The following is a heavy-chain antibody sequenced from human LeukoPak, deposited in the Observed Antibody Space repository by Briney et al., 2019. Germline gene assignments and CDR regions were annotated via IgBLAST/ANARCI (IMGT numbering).Heavy chain of an antibody. V-gene: IGHV3-23*01. CDR1: GYIFRNYA. Sequence: GGSLRLSCAASGYIFRNYAMSWVRQAPGKGLEWVSAITGSGDTTYYADTVKGRFTVSRDNSKNTLYVEMNTLRAEDTAVYYCAKWGDYDILTGYYVSDFWGEGTLVTVPS. D-gene: IGHD3-9*01. CDR3: AKWGDYDILTGYYVSDF. CDR2: ITGSGDTT. J-gene: IGHJ4*02.